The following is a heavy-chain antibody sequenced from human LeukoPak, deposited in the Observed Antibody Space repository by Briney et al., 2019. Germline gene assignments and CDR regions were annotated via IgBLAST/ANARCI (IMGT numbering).Heavy chain of an antibody. J-gene: IGHJ4*02. CDR1: GFTFSSYA. CDR3: ARDVTYYYDSSGYYY. Sequence: PGGSLRLSCAASGFTFSSYAMSWVRQAPGKGLEWVAVISYDGSNKYYADSVKGRFTISRDNSKNTLYLQMNSLRAEDTAVYYCARDVTYYYDSSGYYYWGQGTLVTVSS. D-gene: IGHD3-22*01. CDR2: ISYDGSNK. V-gene: IGHV3-30-3*01.